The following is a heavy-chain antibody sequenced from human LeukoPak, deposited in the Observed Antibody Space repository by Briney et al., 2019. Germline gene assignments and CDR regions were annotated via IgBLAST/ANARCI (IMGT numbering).Heavy chain of an antibody. CDR2: ISYDGNNK. CDR3: ASRTFYGSSGFYLDN. V-gene: IGHV3-30*03. Sequence: GGSLRLSCAASGFTFSSYAMHWVRQAPGKGREWGAVISYDGNNKYYADSVKGRLTISRDNSKNTLYLQMNSLRDEDTAVYYCASRTFYGSSGFYLDNWGQGTLVTVSS. J-gene: IGHJ4*02. D-gene: IGHD3-22*01. CDR1: GFTFSSYA.